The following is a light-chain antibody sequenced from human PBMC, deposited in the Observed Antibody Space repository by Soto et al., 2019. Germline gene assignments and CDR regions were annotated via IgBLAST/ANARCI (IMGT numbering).Light chain of an antibody. Sequence: AIQLTQFPSSLSSSVGDRVTITCRASQGISSALAWYQHKPGEAPKLLIYDASDLESGVPSRFSGSGSGTDFTLTISSLKTEDGGTYYGQQFYHFALTFGGGTKVDIK. CDR3: QQFYHFALT. CDR1: QGISSA. CDR2: DAS. V-gene: IGKV1D-13*01. J-gene: IGKJ4*01.